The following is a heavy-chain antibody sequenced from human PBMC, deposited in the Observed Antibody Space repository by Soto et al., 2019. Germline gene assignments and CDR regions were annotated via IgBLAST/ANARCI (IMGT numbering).Heavy chain of an antibody. CDR2: MHYTGFS. CDR1: GDSVTSHY. J-gene: IGHJ4*02. Sequence: PSETLSLTCSFSGDSVTSHYLTWLRQSPEKGLEWIGYMHYTGFSHYNPSLKSRVTISVDTSKNQFSLQLSSVTVADTAVYYCARYAVVMTTRLYYFDYWGQGTLVTVSS. V-gene: IGHV4-59*08. D-gene: IGHD3-22*01. CDR3: ARYAVVMTTRLYYFDY.